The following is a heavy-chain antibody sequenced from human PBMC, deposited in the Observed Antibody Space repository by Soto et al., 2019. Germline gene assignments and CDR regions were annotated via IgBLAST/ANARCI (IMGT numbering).Heavy chain of an antibody. J-gene: IGHJ4*02. V-gene: IGHV3-9*01. CDR1: GFTFDDYA. D-gene: IGHD1-26*01. Sequence: EVQLVESGGGLVQPGRSLRLSCAVSGFTFDDYAMHWVRQAPGKGLEWVSGINWRSGSIGYADSVKGRFTISRDNAKKPLYLQMNSLRAEDTALYYCAKDIPARIVGATKESYFDYWGQGTLVTVSS. CDR2: INWRSGSI. CDR3: AKDIPARIVGATKESYFDY.